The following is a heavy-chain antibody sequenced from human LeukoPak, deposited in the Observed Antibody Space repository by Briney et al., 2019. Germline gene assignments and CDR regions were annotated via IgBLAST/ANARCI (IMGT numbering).Heavy chain of an antibody. CDR3: ARGLRYYASSGYRTGYWFAT. V-gene: IGHV4-4*07. CDR2: IYTSGST. J-gene: IGHJ5*02. Sequence: SETLSLTGTVSGVSISSYYWSWIRHPAGKGLEWIGRIYTSGSTNYNPSLKSRVTMSVETSKNQFALKLSAVTAADTAVYYCARGLRYYASSGYRTGYWFATWAKGPLVTVSS. CDR1: GVSISSYY. D-gene: IGHD3-22*01.